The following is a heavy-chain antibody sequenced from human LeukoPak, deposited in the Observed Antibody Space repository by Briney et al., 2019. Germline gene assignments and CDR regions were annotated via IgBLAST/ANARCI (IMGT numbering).Heavy chain of an antibody. CDR3: ATGWKLDY. J-gene: IGHJ4*02. Sequence: SETLSLTCAVSGASISGSGYYLGWIRQPPGKGLEWIGEINHSGSTNYNPSLKSRVTISVDTSKNQFSLKLSSVTAADTAVYYCATGWKLDYWGQGTLVTVSS. CDR2: INHSGST. CDR1: GASISGSGYY. V-gene: IGHV4-39*07. D-gene: IGHD2-15*01.